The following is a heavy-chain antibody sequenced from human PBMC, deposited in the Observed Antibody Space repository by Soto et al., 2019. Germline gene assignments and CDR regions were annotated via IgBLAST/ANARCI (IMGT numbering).Heavy chain of an antibody. V-gene: IGHV5-10-1*01. CDR3: ASLVVPAAPSYYYGMDV. CDR1: GYSFTSYW. D-gene: IGHD2-2*01. CDR2: IDPSDSYT. Sequence: GESLKISCNGSGYSFTSYWISWVLHMPGRGLEWMGRIDPSDSYTNYSPSFQGHVTISADKSISTAYLQWSSLKASDTAMYYCASLVVPAAPSYYYGMDVWGQGTTVTVSS. J-gene: IGHJ6*02.